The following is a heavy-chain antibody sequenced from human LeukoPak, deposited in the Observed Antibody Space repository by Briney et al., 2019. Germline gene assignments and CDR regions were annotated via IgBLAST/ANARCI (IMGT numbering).Heavy chain of an antibody. CDR3: ARGSSGHYYGMDV. J-gene: IGHJ6*02. Sequence: SETLSLTCTVSSGSISNYYWSWIRQPPGKGLEWIGYIYYTGSTNYNPSLKSRVTISVDTSKNQFSLKLSSVTAADTAVYYCARGSSGHYYGMDVWGQGTTVTVSS. D-gene: IGHD3-22*01. CDR1: SGSISNYY. V-gene: IGHV4-59*01. CDR2: IYYTGST.